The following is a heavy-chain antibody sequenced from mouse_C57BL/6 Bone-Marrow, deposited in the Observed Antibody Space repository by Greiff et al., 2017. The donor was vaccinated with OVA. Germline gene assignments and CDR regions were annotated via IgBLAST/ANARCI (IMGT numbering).Heavy chain of an antibody. CDR3: AFDGFQYYFDY. J-gene: IGHJ2*01. CDR1: GYSFTDYN. Sequence: VQLKESGPELVKPGASVKMSCKASGYSFTDYNMHWVKQSHGKSLEWIGYINPNTGGTSYNQKFKGKATLTVNKSSSTAYMQLRSLTSEDSAVYYCAFDGFQYYFDYWGQGTTLTVSS. D-gene: IGHD2-3*01. CDR2: INPNTGGT. V-gene: IGHV1-22*01.